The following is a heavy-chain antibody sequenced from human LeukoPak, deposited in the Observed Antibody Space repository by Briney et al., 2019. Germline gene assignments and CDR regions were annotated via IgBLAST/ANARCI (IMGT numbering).Heavy chain of an antibody. CDR1: GFTFSSYG. V-gene: IGHV3-48*04. CDR2: ISSSGSTI. CDR3: ARDPHGDYYYYYMDV. Sequence: GGSLRLSCAASGFTFSSYGMSWIRQAPGKGLEWVSYISSSGSTIYYADSVKGRFTISRDNAKNSLYLQMNSLRAEDTAVYYCARDPHGDYYYYYMDVWGKGTTVTVSS. D-gene: IGHD4-17*01. J-gene: IGHJ6*03.